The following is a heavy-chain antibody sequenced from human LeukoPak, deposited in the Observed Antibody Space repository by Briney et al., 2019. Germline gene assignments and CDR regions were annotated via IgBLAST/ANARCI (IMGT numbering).Heavy chain of an antibody. Sequence: SETLSRTGTGYGGSFSGYNWSWVRQPPGKGLGWLGEINHSENNHYNPSHKRRMNISVETSKHQFSLKVRSVTAADTAVYYCARHPYTSGRYWDYYSYSMDVWGKGTTVTISS. J-gene: IGHJ6*03. V-gene: IGHV4-34*01. D-gene: IGHD3-10*01. CDR1: GGSFSGYN. CDR2: INHSENN. CDR3: ARHPYTSGRYWDYYSYSMDV.